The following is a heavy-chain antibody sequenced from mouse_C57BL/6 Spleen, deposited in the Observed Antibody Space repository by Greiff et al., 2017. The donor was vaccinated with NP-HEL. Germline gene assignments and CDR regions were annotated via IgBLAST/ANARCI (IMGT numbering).Heavy chain of an antibody. CDR2: IYPGNSDT. D-gene: IGHD2-12*01. CDR3: TRVYDGAYYAMDY. Sequence: VQLQQSGTVLARPGASVKMSCKTSGYTFTSYWMHWVKQRPGQGLEWIGAIYPGNSDTSYNQKFKGKAKLTAVTSASTAYMELSSLTNEDSAVYYCTRVYDGAYYAMDYWGQGTSVTVSS. V-gene: IGHV1-5*01. J-gene: IGHJ4*01. CDR1: GYTFTSYW.